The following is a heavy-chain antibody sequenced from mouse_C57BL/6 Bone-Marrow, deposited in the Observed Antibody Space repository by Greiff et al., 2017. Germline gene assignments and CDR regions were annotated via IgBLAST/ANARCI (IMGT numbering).Heavy chain of an antibody. D-gene: IGHD1-1*01. J-gene: IGHJ2*01. CDR1: GFTFSDYY. V-gene: IGHV5-16*01. CDR3: ARNYYGTLFDY. Sequence: EVQRVESEGGLVQPGSSMKLSCTASGFTFSDYYMAWVRQVPEKGLEWVANINYDGSSTYYLDSLKSRFIISRDNAKNILYLQMSSLKSEDTATYYCARNYYGTLFDYWGQGTTLTVSS. CDR2: INYDGSST.